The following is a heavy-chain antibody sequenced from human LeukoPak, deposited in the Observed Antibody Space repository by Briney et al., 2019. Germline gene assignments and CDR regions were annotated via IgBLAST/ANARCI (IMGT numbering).Heavy chain of an antibody. CDR2: ISSSSSTI. V-gene: IGHV3-48*04. Sequence: GGSLRLSCAASGFTFSSYSMNWVRQAPGKGLEWVSYISSSSSTIYYADSVKGRFTISRDNAKNSLYLQMNSLRAEDTAVYYCAREPKLLWFGESHDAFDIWGQGTMVTVSS. J-gene: IGHJ3*02. CDR3: AREPKLLWFGESHDAFDI. D-gene: IGHD3-10*01. CDR1: GFTFSSYS.